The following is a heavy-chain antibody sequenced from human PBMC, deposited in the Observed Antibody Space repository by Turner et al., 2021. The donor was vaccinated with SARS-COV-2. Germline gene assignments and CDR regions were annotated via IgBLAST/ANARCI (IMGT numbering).Heavy chain of an antibody. D-gene: IGHD6-19*01. J-gene: IGHJ3*02. V-gene: IGHV3-23*01. Sequence: EVQLLESAGGLVQPGGSLRLSCAASGFPFSSYAMSWLRQGPGKGLEWVSAISGSGGSTFYADSVKGRFTISRDDSKNTLYLQMNSLRAEDTAVYYCAKDIRTTPIAVAGRGAFDIWGQGTMVTVSS. CDR1: GFPFSSYA. CDR3: AKDIRTTPIAVAGRGAFDI. CDR2: ISGSGGST.